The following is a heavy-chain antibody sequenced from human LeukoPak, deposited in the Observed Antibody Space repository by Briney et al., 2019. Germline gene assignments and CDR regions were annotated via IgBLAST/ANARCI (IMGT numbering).Heavy chain of an antibody. CDR2: INSDGRST. V-gene: IGHV3-74*01. CDR1: GFTFSSYW. Sequence: GGSLRLSCAASGFTFSSYWMHWVRQAPGKGLVWVSRINSDGRSTTYADSVKGRFTISRDNAKNTLYLQMNSLRAGDTAVYYCALSREAAGTVFDDWGQGTLVTLSS. D-gene: IGHD6-13*01. J-gene: IGHJ4*02. CDR3: ALSREAAGTVFDD.